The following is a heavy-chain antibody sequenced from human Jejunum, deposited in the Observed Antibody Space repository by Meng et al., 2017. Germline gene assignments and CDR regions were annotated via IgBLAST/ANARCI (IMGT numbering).Heavy chain of an antibody. Sequence: GGSLRLSCAASGFTFKTYAMHWVRQTPGKGSEWVAIISYDGSNKYYADSVKGRFTISRDNSKNTLYLQMNSLKTEDTAVYYCARNPPYISSSFFFDYWGQGTLVTVSS. V-gene: IGHV3-30*04. CDR3: ARNPPYISSSFFFDY. J-gene: IGHJ4*02. D-gene: IGHD6-13*01. CDR2: ISYDGSNK. CDR1: GFTFKTYA.